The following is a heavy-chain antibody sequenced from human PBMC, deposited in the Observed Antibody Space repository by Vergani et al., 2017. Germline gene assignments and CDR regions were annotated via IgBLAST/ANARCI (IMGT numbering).Heavy chain of an antibody. Sequence: EVQLVESGGVVVQPGGSLRLSCAASGFTFDDYAMHWVRQAPGKGLEWVSLISWDGGSTYYADSVKGRFTISRDNSKNTLYLQMNSLRAEDTAVYYCARGSVAARPDYYYYMDVWGKGTTVTVSS. J-gene: IGHJ6*03. CDR3: ARGSVAARPDYYYYMDV. D-gene: IGHD6-6*01. V-gene: IGHV3-43D*04. CDR1: GFTFDDYA. CDR2: ISWDGGST.